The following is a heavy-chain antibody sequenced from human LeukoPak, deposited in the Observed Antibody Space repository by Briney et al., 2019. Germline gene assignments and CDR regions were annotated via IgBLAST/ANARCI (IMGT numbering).Heavy chain of an antibody. V-gene: IGHV1-69*05. Sequence: ASVRVSCKASGGTFSSYAISWVRQAPGQGLEWMGGIIPIFGTANYAQKFQGRVTITTDESTSTAYMELSSLRSEDTAVYCCARSRGRYYYDSSGYFDYWGQGTLVTVSS. CDR2: IIPIFGTA. J-gene: IGHJ4*02. CDR1: GGTFSSYA. CDR3: ARSRGRYYYDSSGYFDY. D-gene: IGHD3-22*01.